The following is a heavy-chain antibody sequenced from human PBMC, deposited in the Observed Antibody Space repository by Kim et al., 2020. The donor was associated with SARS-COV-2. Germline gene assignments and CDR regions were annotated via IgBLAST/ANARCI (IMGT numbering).Heavy chain of an antibody. J-gene: IGHJ4*02. Sequence: GGSLRLSCAASGFNFDDYVMTWVRQAPGKGLEWVSAMSGRGGSTFYANSVKGRFTISRDSSTNTVYLQMNSLRADDTAVYYCAKVVDDWNRNFAYWGQG. CDR2: MSGRGGST. D-gene: IGHD1-1*01. V-gene: IGHV3-23*01. CDR1: GFNFDDYV. CDR3: AKVVDDWNRNFAY.